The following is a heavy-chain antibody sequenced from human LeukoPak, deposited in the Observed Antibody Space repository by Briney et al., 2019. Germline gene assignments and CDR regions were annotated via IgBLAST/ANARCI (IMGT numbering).Heavy chain of an antibody. V-gene: IGHV3-15*01. Sequence: GGSLRLSCAASGFTFSYAWMNWVRQAPGKGLEWLGRIKSRINGGTAEYTAPVKGRFTISRDDSKNMLYLQMNSLRTEDTAIYYCATDGFYDSRAGGYYFDFWGQGTLVTVSS. CDR1: GFTFSYAW. D-gene: IGHD3-22*01. J-gene: IGHJ4*02. CDR2: IKSRINGGTA. CDR3: ATDGFYDSRAGGYYFDF.